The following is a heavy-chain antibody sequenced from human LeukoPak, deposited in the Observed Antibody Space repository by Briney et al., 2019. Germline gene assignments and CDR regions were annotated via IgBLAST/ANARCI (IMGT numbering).Heavy chain of an antibody. V-gene: IGHV3-30-3*01. CDR3: AREGYSGSSSFDY. CDR1: GFTFSSYA. Sequence: GGSLRLSCAASGFTFSSYAMHWVRQAPGKGLEWVAVISYDGSNKYYADSVKGRFTISRDNSKNTLYLQMNSLRAEDTAVYYCAREGYSGSSSFDYWGQGTLVTVSS. CDR2: ISYDGSNK. D-gene: IGHD1-26*01. J-gene: IGHJ4*02.